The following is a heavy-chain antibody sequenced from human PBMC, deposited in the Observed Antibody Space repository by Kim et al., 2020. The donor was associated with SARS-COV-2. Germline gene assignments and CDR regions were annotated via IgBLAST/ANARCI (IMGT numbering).Heavy chain of an antibody. V-gene: IGHV3-30*04. CDR3: AKAADCSSIRCFRHFDY. CDR1: GFTFSTHA. D-gene: IGHD2-2*01. Sequence: GGSLRLSCAASGFTFSTHAMYWVRQAPGEGLEWVAIISSDGTDKDSADSVKGRFTVSRDNSRNTLYLQMNSLRTDDTAGYYCAKAADCSSIRCFRHFDY. CDR2: ISSDGTDK. J-gene: IGHJ4*01.